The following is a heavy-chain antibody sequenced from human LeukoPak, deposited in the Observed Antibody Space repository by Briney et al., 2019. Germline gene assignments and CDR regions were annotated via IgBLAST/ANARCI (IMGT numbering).Heavy chain of an antibody. V-gene: IGHV4-59*01. Sequence: PSETLSLTCTVSGGSISSYYWSWIRQPPGKGLEWIGYIYYSGSTNYNPSLKSRVTISVDTSKNQFSLKLSSVTAADTAVYYCARCGGDCYHLDYWGQGTLVTVSS. D-gene: IGHD2-21*02. CDR1: GGSISSYY. J-gene: IGHJ4*02. CDR2: IYYSGST. CDR3: ARCGGDCYHLDY.